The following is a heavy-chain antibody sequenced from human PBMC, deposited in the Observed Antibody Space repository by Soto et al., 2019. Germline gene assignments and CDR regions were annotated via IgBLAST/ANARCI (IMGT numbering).Heavy chain of an antibody. CDR2: IYYSGST. V-gene: IGHV4-59*01. D-gene: IGHD6-13*01. Sequence: SETLSLTCTVSGGSISSYYWSWIRQPPGKGLEWIGYIYYSGSTNYNPSLKSRVTISVDTSKNQFSLKLSSVTAADTAVYYCAGVRDSASAGTSDWFDPWGQGTLVTVSS. J-gene: IGHJ5*02. CDR3: AGVRDSASAGTSDWFDP. CDR1: GGSISSYY.